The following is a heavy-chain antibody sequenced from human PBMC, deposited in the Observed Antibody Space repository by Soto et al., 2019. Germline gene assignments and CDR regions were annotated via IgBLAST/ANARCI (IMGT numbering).Heavy chain of an antibody. CDR1: GGSISSSSYY. CDR2: IYYSGST. Sequence: SETLSLTCTVSGGSISSSSYYWDWIRQPPGKGLEWIGSIYYSGSTYYNPSLKSRVTISVDTSKNQFSLQLSSVTAADRAVYYCARRPYYDYWSGYPTLFDYWGQGTLVTVSS. J-gene: IGHJ4*02. CDR3: ARRPYYDYWSGYPTLFDY. D-gene: IGHD3-3*01. V-gene: IGHV4-39*01.